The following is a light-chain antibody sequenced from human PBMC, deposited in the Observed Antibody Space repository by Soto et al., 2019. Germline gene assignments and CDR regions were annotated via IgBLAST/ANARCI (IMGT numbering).Light chain of an antibody. V-gene: IGKV1-39*01. CDR1: QSISTY. J-gene: IGKJ2*01. Sequence: DIQVTQSPSSLSASVRDRVTFTCRASQSISTYSKWCQQLPGKAPKLLIFAASSLQSGVPSEFSGSGSGTDFTLTISSLQSEDFAVYYCQHYNNWPYTFGQGTKLEIK. CDR2: AAS. CDR3: QHYNNWPYT.